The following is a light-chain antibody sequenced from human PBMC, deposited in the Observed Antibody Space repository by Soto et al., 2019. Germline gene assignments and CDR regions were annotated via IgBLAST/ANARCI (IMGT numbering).Light chain of an antibody. CDR3: QQRSNWQIT. CDR2: DAS. CDR1: QSVSTY. Sequence: ETVLTQSPATLSLSPGESATLSCRASQSVSTYLAWYQQKPGQAPRLLIYDASNRVTGIPARFRGSGSGTDFTLTISSLEPDDFAVYYCQQRSNWQITFGHGTRLEI. J-gene: IGKJ5*01. V-gene: IGKV3-11*01.